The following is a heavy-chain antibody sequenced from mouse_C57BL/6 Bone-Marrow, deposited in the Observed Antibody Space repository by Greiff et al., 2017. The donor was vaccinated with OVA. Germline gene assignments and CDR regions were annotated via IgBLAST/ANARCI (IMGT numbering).Heavy chain of an antibody. V-gene: IGHV1-64*01. J-gene: IGHJ3*01. CDR3: ARWGNYSPWFAY. D-gene: IGHD2-1*01. CDR2: IHPNSGST. Sequence: QVQLQQPGAELVKPGASVKLSCKASGYTFTSYWMHWVKQRPGQGLEWIGMIHPNSGSTNYNEKFKSKAALTVDKSSSTAYMQLSSLTSEDSAVYYCARWGNYSPWFAYWGQGTLVTVSA. CDR1: GYTFTSYW.